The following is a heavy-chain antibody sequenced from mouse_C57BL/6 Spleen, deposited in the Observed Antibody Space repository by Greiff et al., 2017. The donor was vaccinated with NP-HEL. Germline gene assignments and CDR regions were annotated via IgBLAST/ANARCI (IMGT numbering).Heavy chain of an antibody. D-gene: IGHD2-12*01. V-gene: IGHV5-6*01. J-gene: IGHJ2*01. Sequence: VQLKESGGDLVKPGGSLKLSCAASGFTFSSYGMSWVRQTPDKRLEWVATISSGGSYTYYPDSVTGRFTISRDNAKNTPYLQMSSLKSEDTAMYYCARHIVHYFDYWGQGTTLTVSS. CDR2: ISSGGSYT. CDR1: GFTFSSYG. CDR3: ARHIVHYFDY.